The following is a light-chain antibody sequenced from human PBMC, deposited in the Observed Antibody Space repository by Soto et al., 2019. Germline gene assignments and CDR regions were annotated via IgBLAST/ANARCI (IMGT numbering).Light chain of an antibody. V-gene: IGKV3-20*01. CDR3: QQYGSSSGYT. J-gene: IGKJ2*01. Sequence: EIVLTQSPGTLSLSPGERATLSCRASQSVSSSYLAWYQQKPGQAPRLLIYGASSRATGIPDRFSGSGSGTDFTLTISRLDPEDFAVYYCQQYGSSSGYTFGQGPMLEIK. CDR1: QSVSSSY. CDR2: GAS.